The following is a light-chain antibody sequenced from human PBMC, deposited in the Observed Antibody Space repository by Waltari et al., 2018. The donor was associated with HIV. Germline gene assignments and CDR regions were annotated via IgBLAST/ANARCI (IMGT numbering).Light chain of an antibody. J-gene: IGKJ1*01. CDR2: WAS. CDR1: QSVLYSSNNKNY. Sequence: DIVMTQPPHSLAVSRGEWATLHCQSSQSVLYSSNNKNYLAWYQQKPGQPPKLLIYWASTRESGVPDRFSGSGSGTDFTLTISSLQAEDVAVYYCQQYYSTPRTFGQGAKVEIK. V-gene: IGKV4-1*01. CDR3: QQYYSTPRT.